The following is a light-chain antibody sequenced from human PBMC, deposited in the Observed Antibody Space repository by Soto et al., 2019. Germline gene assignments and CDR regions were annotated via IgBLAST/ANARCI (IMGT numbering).Light chain of an antibody. CDR3: QQYNNWRT. J-gene: IGKJ1*01. Sequence: EIVFTHSPGTLSLSPXXRXPXXXXASQSVSSSYLAWYQQKPGQAPRLLIYGASTRATGIPARFSGSGSGTEFTLTISSLQSEDFAVYYCQQYNNWRTFGQGTKVDIK. CDR1: QSVSSSY. CDR2: GAS. V-gene: IGKV3-15*01.